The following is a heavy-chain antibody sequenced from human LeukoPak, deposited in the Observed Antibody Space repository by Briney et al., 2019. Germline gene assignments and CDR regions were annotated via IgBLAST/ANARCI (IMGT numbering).Heavy chain of an antibody. V-gene: IGHV1-18*01. J-gene: IGHJ4*02. D-gene: IGHD3-9*01. Sequence: ASVKVSCKTSGYTFTDYGISWVRQAPGQGLEWMGWISTYNDNTKYAQNLQGRVTMTTDTSTSTVYMEVRSLRSDDTAVYYCARDLLTGSYTSGYYFDYWGQGTLVTVSS. CDR1: GYTFTDYG. CDR2: ISTYNDNT. CDR3: ARDLLTGSYTSGYYFDY.